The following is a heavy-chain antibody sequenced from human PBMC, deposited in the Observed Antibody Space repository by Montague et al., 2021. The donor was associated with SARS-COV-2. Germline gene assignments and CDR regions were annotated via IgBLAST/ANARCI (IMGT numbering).Heavy chain of an antibody. CDR2: LYYTGCT. V-gene: IGHV4-39*01. J-gene: IGHJ5*02. Sequence: SETLSLTCTVSGGSISSSSYYWGWIRQPPGKGLEWIGSLYYTGCTYYNPSLKSRASISVDTSKNQFSLKLSSVTAADTAVYYCARDSSSWYYWFDPWGQGTLVTFPS. D-gene: IGHD6-13*01. CDR3: ARDSSSWYYWFDP. CDR1: GGSISSSSYY.